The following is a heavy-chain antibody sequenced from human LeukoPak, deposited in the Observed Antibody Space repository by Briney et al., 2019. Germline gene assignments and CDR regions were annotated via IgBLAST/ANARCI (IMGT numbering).Heavy chain of an antibody. V-gene: IGHV4-59*01. CDR3: AREGVAGHFDY. D-gene: IGHD6-19*01. Sequence: SETLSLTCTVSGGSISSYYWSWIRQPPGKGLEWIGYIYYSGSTNYNLSLKSRVTISVDTSKNQFSLKLSSVTAADTAVYYCAREGVAGHFDYWGQGTLVTVSS. CDR2: IYYSGST. J-gene: IGHJ4*02. CDR1: GGSISSYY.